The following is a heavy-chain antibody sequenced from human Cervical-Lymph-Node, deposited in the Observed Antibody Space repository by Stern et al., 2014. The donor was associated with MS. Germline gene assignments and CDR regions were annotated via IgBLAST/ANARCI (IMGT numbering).Heavy chain of an antibody. D-gene: IGHD6-13*01. J-gene: IGHJ5*02. CDR2: IFPCLGTP. CDR1: AGTFSKFP. V-gene: IGHV1-69*01. Sequence: VQLVESGAEVTKPGSSVKVSCKASAGTFSKFPSSWMRQAPGQELEWMGGIFPCLGTPTYAQEFRGRVTITADVSTSTVYMELSSLRSDDTAVYYCALSSETSDRWYSLGYDLWGQGTLVTVSS. CDR3: ALSSETSDRWYSLGYDL.